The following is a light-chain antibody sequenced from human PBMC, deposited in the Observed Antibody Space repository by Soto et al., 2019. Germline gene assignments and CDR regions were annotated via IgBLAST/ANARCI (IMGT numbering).Light chain of an antibody. J-gene: IGKJ1*01. V-gene: IGKV3-20*01. CDR2: GAS. Sequence: EIVLTQSPGTLSLSPGERATLSCRASQSVSSSYLAWYQQKPGQAPRLLIYGASSRATVIPDRFSGSGSGTDFTLTISRLEPEDFEVYYCQQYGSSPRTFCQGTTVAIK. CDR1: QSVSSSY. CDR3: QQYGSSPRT.